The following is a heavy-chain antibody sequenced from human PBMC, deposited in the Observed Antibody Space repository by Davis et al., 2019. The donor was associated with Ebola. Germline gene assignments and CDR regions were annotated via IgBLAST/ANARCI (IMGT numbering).Heavy chain of an antibody. CDR3: ARFGSAWSRSY. J-gene: IGHJ4*02. Sequence: GESLKISCTASGFSFSYDWVHWVRQPPGKGLDWVARINTDGSFTGYVESVKGRFTIYRDNAKNTLYLQMNSLRVEDTAVYFCARFGSAWSRSYWGQGTLVTVSS. CDR1: GFSFSYDW. V-gene: IGHV3-74*01. CDR2: INTDGSFT. D-gene: IGHD6-19*01.